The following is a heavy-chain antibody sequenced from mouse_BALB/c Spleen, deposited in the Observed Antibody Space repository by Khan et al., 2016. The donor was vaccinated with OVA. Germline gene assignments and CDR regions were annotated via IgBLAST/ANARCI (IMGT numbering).Heavy chain of an antibody. Sequence: QVQLKQSGAELARPGASVKLSCKASGYTFTSYWMQWVKQRPGQGLEWIGAIYPGDGDTRYTQKFKGKATLTADKSSSTVYMQLSSLASEDSAVXYCARCYDGYYASFAYWGQGTLVTVSA. CDR2: IYPGDGDT. D-gene: IGHD2-3*01. CDR3: ARCYDGYYASFAY. V-gene: IGHV1-87*01. J-gene: IGHJ3*01. CDR1: GYTFTSYW.